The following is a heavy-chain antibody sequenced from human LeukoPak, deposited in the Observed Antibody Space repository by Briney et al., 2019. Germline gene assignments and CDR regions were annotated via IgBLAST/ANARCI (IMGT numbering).Heavy chain of an antibody. V-gene: IGHV3-74*01. J-gene: IGHJ4*02. Sequence: GGSLRLSCAASGFTFSSYSMNWVRQAPGKGLVWVSRINSDGSSTAYADSVKGRFTISRDNAKNTLYLHMNSLRDEDTAVYYCAREGPDSSGYYSDYWGQGTLVTVSS. CDR1: GFTFSSYS. D-gene: IGHD3-22*01. CDR2: INSDGSST. CDR3: AREGPDSSGYYSDY.